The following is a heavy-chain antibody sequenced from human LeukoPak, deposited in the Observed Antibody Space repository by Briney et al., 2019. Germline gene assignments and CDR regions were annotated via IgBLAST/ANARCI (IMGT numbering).Heavy chain of an antibody. CDR3: VKNYYGSGTYLEFDY. J-gene: IGHJ4*02. Sequence: PGGSLRLSCSASGFTFSSYGMHWVRQAPGKGLEYVSGVSSQEGSTYYADSVKGRFTISRDNSKNTLYLQMSSLRVDDMAVYYCVKNYYGSGTYLEFDYWGQGTLVTVSS. V-gene: IGHV3-64D*06. CDR1: GFTFSSYG. CDR2: VSSQEGST. D-gene: IGHD3-10*01.